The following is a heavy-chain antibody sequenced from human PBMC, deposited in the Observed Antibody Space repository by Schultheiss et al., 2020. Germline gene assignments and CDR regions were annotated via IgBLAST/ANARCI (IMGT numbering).Heavy chain of an antibody. D-gene: IGHD2/OR15-2a*01. V-gene: IGHV4-59*08. CDR2: IYYSGST. J-gene: IGHJ6*02. Sequence: SQTLSLTCTVSGGSISSYYWSWIRQPPGKGLEWIGYIYYSGSTNYNPSLKSRVTISVDTSKNQFSLKLSSVTAADTAVYYCARARRGQVYFYYGMDVWGQGTTVTVSS. CDR3: ARARRGQVYFYYGMDV. CDR1: GGSISSYY.